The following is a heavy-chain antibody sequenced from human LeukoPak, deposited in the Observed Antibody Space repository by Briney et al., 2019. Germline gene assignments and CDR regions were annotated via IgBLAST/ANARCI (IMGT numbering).Heavy chain of an antibody. J-gene: IGHJ4*02. CDR3: ARDGSTVTHDY. D-gene: IGHD4-17*01. CDR2: INPSGGST. CDR1: GYTFTGYY. V-gene: IGHV1-46*01. Sequence: ASVKVSCKASGYTFTGYYMHWVRQAPGQGLEWMGIINPSGGSTSYAQKFQGRVTMTRDTSTSTVYMELSSLRSEDTAVYYCARDGSTVTHDYWGQGTLVTVSS.